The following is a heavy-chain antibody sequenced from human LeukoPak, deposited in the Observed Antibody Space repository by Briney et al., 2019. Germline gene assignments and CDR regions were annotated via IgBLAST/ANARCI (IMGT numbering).Heavy chain of an antibody. CDR1: GGTFSSYA. Sequence: GASVKVSCKASGGTFSSYAISWGRQAPGQGLEWMGGIIPIFGTANYAQKFQGRVTITTDESTSTAYMELSSLRSEDTAVYYCASKYCSSTSCYFGVFLDYWGQGTLVTVSS. J-gene: IGHJ4*02. CDR3: ASKYCSSTSCYFGVFLDY. V-gene: IGHV1-69*05. D-gene: IGHD2-2*01. CDR2: IIPIFGTA.